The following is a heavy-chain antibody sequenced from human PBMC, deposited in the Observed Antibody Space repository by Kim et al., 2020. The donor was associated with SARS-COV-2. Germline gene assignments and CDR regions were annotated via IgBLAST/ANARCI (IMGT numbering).Heavy chain of an antibody. V-gene: IGHV1-46*01. CDR2: INPSGGST. CDR1: GYTFTSYY. Sequence: ASVNVSCKASGYTFTSYYMHWVRQAPGQGLEWMGIINPSGGSTSYAQKFQGRVTMTRDTSTSTVYMELSSLRSEDTAVYYCARDASGRYCSGGSCLGGWFDPWGQGTLVTVSS. CDR3: ARDASGRYCSGGSCLGGWFDP. D-gene: IGHD2-15*01. J-gene: IGHJ5*02.